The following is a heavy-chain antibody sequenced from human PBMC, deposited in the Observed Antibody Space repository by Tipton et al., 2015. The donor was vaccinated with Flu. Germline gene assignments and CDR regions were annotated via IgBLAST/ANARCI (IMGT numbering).Heavy chain of an antibody. V-gene: IGHV4-39*07. Sequence: TLSLTCTVSGGSISSSSYYWGWIRQPPGKGLEWIGEINHSGSTNYNPSLKSRVTTSVDTSKNQFSLKLRTVTAADTAVYYCARGLGDFDYWGQGTLVTVSS. CDR2: INHSGST. J-gene: IGHJ4*02. D-gene: IGHD3-16*01. CDR1: GGSISSSSYY. CDR3: ARGLGDFDY.